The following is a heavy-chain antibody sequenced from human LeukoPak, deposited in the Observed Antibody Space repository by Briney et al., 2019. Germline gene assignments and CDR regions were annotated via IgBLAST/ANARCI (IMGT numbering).Heavy chain of an antibody. CDR3: ARDLGSVAAAARGPFDP. CDR2: IYYSGST. Sequence: PSETLSLTCTVSGGSISSYYWSWIRQPPGKGLEWIGYIYYSGSTNYNPSLKSRVTISVDTSKNQFSLKLSSVTAADTAVYYCARDLGSVAAAARGPFDPWGQGTLVTVSS. CDR1: GGSISSYY. J-gene: IGHJ5*02. V-gene: IGHV4-59*01. D-gene: IGHD6-13*01.